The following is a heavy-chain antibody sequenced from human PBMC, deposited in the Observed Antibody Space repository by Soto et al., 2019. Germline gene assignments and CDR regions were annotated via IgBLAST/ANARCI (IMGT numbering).Heavy chain of an antibody. CDR3: ARVTYDSSGYYYSFDY. Sequence: GALRLSCAASGFTFSSYWMHWVRQAPGKGLVWVSRINSDGSSTSYADSVKGRFTISRDNAKNTLYLQMNSLRAEDTAVYYCARVTYDSSGYYYSFDYWGQGTLVTVSS. D-gene: IGHD3-22*01. J-gene: IGHJ4*02. V-gene: IGHV3-74*01. CDR1: GFTFSSYW. CDR2: INSDGSST.